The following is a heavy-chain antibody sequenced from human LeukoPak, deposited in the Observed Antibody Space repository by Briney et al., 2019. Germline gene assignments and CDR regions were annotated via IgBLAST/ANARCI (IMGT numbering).Heavy chain of an antibody. J-gene: IGHJ4*02. Sequence: GESLKISCKTSGYTFTDYWLGCVRQVPGKGLEWMGIIYPGDSNTRYSPSFQGQVTISVDKSISTAYLQWSSLKASDTAMYYCARQFTSSSGLDYWGQGTLVTVSS. CDR1: GYTFTDYW. D-gene: IGHD6-6*01. CDR2: IYPGDSNT. CDR3: ARQFTSSSGLDY. V-gene: IGHV5-51*01.